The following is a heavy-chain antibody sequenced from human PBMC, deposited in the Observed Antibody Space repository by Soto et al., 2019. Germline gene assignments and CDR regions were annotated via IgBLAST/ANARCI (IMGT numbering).Heavy chain of an antibody. CDR1: GGSISSSSYY. Sequence: QLQLQESGPGLVKPSETLSLTCTVSGGSISSSSYYWGWIRQPPGKGLEWIGSIYYSGSTYYNPSLKSRVTISVDTSKTQFSRKLSSVTAADTAVYYCARHRLVVVAAANWFDPWGQGTLVTVSS. V-gene: IGHV4-39*01. CDR2: IYYSGST. D-gene: IGHD2-15*01. J-gene: IGHJ5*02. CDR3: ARHRLVVVAAANWFDP.